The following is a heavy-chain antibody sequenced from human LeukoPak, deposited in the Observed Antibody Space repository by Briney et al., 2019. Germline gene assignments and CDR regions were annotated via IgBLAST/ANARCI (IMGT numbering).Heavy chain of an antibody. CDR3: ARDSWGHKYYFDY. J-gene: IGHJ4*02. V-gene: IGHV1-69*13. CDR1: GGTFSSYA. Sequence: SVTVSCKASGGTFSSYAISWVRQAPGQGLEWMGGIIPIFGTANYAQKFQGRVTITADESTSTAYMELSSLRSEDTAVYYCARDSWGHKYYFDYWGQGTLVTVSS. CDR2: IIPIFGTA. D-gene: IGHD2-15*01.